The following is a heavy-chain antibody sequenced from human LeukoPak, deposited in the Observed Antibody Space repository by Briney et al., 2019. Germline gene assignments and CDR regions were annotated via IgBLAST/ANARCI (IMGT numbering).Heavy chain of an antibody. CDR2: INSDGSST. CDR3: ARASPHYYDSSGFDI. V-gene: IGHV3-74*01. CDR1: GFTFSSYW. J-gene: IGHJ3*02. Sequence: GGSLRLSCAVSGFTFSSYWMHWVRQAPGKGLVWVSRINSDGSSTSYADSVKGRFTISRDNAKNTLYLQMNSLRAEDTAVYYCARASPHYYDSSGFDIWGQGTMVTVSS. D-gene: IGHD3-22*01.